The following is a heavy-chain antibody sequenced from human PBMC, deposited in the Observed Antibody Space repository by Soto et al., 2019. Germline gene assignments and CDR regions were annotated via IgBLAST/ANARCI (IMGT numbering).Heavy chain of an antibody. CDR3: ARDQIWGGPFDAFDI. CDR1: GFTFSSYA. V-gene: IGHV3-30-3*01. Sequence: GGSLRLSCAASGFTFSSYAMHWVRQAPGKGLEWVAVISYDGSNKYYADSVKGRFTISRDNSKNTLYLQMNSLRAEDTAVYYCARDQIWGGPFDAFDIWGQGTMVTVSS. D-gene: IGHD7-27*01. CDR2: ISYDGSNK. J-gene: IGHJ3*02.